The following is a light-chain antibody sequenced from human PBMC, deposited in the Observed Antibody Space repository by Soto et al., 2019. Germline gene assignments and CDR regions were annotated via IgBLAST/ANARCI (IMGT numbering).Light chain of an antibody. CDR2: GAS. Sequence: PGERVTLSCRASQSVSSSYLTWYQQKPDQAPRLLIYGASTRATGIPARFSGSGSGTDFTLTISSLQPEDFAVYYCQQDYNLPWTFGQGTKVEIK. V-gene: IGKV3D-7*01. CDR3: QQDYNLPWT. CDR1: QSVSSSY. J-gene: IGKJ1*01.